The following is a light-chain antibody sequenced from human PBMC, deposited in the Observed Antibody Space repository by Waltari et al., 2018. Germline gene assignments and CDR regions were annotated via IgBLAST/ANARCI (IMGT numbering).Light chain of an antibody. V-gene: IGLV3-21*04. CDR1: NIGTYR. CDR3: HVWHPHVDPGV. CDR2: YDR. Sequence: SYVVTQPPSVSVAPGETATITCGGNNIGTYRVNWYQQKAGQAPVLVIFYDRDRPSGIPDRFSGSNSGNTATLTISRVEAGDEARYYCHVWHPHVDPGVFGTGTEVTVL. J-gene: IGLJ1*01.